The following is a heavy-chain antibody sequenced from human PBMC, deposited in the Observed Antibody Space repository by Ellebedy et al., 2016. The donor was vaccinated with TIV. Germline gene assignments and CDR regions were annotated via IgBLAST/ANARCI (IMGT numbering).Heavy chain of an antibody. CDR2: MNPNSGET. CDR1: GYTFTTYD. Sequence: AASVKVSCKASGYTFTTYDINWVRQATGQGLEYMGWMNPNSGETDYAQKFQGRVTMTRNTSTSTAYLELSSLRSEDTAVYWCARGTGRFDPWGQGTPVTVSS. V-gene: IGHV1-8*01. CDR3: ARGTGRFDP. J-gene: IGHJ5*02.